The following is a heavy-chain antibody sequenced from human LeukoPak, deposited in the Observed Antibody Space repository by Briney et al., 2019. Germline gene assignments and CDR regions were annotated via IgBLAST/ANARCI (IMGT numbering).Heavy chain of an antibody. CDR1: GGSISSGGYS. CDR2: IYHSGST. V-gene: IGHV4-30-2*01. J-gene: IGHJ4*02. D-gene: IGHD6-19*01. CDR3: ARARSSGWYFDFDY. Sequence: PSETLSLTCAVSGGSISSGGYSWSWIRQPPGKGLEWIGYIYHSGSTYYNPSLKSRVTISVDRSKNQFSLKLNSVTAADTAVYYCARARSSGWYFDFDYWGQGTLVTVSS.